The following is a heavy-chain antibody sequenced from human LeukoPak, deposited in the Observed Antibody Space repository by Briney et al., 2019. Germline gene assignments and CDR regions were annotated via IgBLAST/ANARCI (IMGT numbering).Heavy chain of an antibody. D-gene: IGHD4-17*01. J-gene: IGHJ1*01. CDR3: ARGLPLTVTTFSGPEYFQH. CDR2: IGAYNGNT. V-gene: IGHV1-18*01. CDR1: SYTFTSYG. Sequence: GASVKVSCKASSYTFTSYGISWVRQAPGQGLEWMGWIGAYNGNTNYAQKLQGRVTMTTDTSTSTAYMELRSLRSDDTAVYYCARGLPLTVTTFSGPEYFQHWGQGTLVTVSS.